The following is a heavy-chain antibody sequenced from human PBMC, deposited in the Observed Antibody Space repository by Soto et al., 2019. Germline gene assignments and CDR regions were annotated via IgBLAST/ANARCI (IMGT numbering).Heavy chain of an antibody. D-gene: IGHD3-9*01. CDR3: AKVAGFSPYYYMDV. J-gene: IGHJ6*03. Sequence: GGSLRLSCAVSGFTFSSYAMSWVRQAPEKGLEWVSGISGSGGSTYYADSVKGRLTISRDNSKNTLYLQMNSLRAEDTAVYYCAKVAGFSPYYYMDVWGKGTTVTVSS. CDR1: GFTFSSYA. CDR2: ISGSGGST. V-gene: IGHV3-23*01.